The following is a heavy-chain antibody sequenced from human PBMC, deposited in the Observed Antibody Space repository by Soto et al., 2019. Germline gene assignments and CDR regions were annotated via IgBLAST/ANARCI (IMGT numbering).Heavy chain of an antibody. CDR1: GFTFSSYA. Sequence: GGSLRLSCAVSGFTFSSYAMNWVRQAPGKGLEWVSGISGGGGSTYYADSVKGRFTISRDNSKNTLYLQMSSLRAEDTAVYYCAKGRSRVYYYYAMDVWGQGTTVTVSS. J-gene: IGHJ6*02. CDR2: ISGGGGST. CDR3: AKGRSRVYYYYAMDV. V-gene: IGHV3-23*01.